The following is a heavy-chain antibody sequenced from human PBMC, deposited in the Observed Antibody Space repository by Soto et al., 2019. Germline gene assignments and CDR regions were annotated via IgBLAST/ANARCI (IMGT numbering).Heavy chain of an antibody. Sequence: SETLSLTCAVSGGSISSSNWWSWVRQPPGKGLEWIGEIYHSGSTNYNPSLKSRVTISVDKSKNQFSLKLSSVTAADTAVYYCARDAGYSSGWYFNWFDPWGQGTLVTVSS. CDR1: GGSISSSNW. D-gene: IGHD6-19*01. CDR3: ARDAGYSSGWYFNWFDP. CDR2: IYHSGST. J-gene: IGHJ5*02. V-gene: IGHV4-4*02.